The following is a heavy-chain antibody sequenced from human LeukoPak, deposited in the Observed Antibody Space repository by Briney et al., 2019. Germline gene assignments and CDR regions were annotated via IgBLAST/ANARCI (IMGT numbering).Heavy chain of an antibody. CDR1: GGSISSGGYS. CDR2: IYHSGST. V-gene: IGHV4-30-2*01. D-gene: IGHD6-6*01. J-gene: IGHJ4*02. Sequence: SQTLSLTCAVSGGSISSGGYSWSWIRQPPGKGLEWIGYIYHSGSTYYNPSLKSRVTISVDRSKNQFSLKLSSVTAADTAVYYCVSSYSSSSFDYWGQGTLVTVSS. CDR3: VSSYSSSSFDY.